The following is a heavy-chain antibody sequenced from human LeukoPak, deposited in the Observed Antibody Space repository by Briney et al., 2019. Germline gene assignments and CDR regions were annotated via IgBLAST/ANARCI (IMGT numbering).Heavy chain of an antibody. CDR3: ARVPRVGSSWRKIDY. J-gene: IGHJ4*02. V-gene: IGHV4-34*01. Sequence: SETLSLTCAVYGGSFSGYYWSWIRQPPGKGLEWIGEINHSGSTNYNPSLKSRVTISVDTSKNQFSLKLSSVTAADTAVHYCARVPRVGSSWRKIDYWGQGTLVTVSS. CDR2: INHSGST. CDR1: GGSFSGYY. D-gene: IGHD6-13*01.